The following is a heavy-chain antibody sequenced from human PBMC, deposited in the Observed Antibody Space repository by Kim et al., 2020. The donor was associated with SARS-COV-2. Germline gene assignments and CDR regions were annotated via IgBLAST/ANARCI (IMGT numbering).Heavy chain of an antibody. D-gene: IGHD6-13*01. Sequence: GGSLRLSCAASGFTFSSYWMSWVRQAPGKGLEWVANIKEDGSEKYYVDSVKGRFTISRDNAKNSLFLQMNSLRAEDAALYYCGRDYSDWGQGTLVTLPS. V-gene: IGHV3-7*01. CDR3: GRDYSD. J-gene: IGHJ4*02. CDR1: GFTFSSYW. CDR2: IKEDGSEK.